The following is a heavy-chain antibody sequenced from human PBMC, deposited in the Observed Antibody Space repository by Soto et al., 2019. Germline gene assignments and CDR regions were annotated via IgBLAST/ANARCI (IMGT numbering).Heavy chain of an antibody. Sequence: QLQLQESGPGLVKPSETLSLTCTVSGGSINSSSYYWGWIRQPPGKGLEWIGSIYYSGSTYYNPSLKSRVTISVDTSKSQFSLKLSSVTAADTAVYYCARHVGYCNSTSCYEIYWYFDLWGRGTLVTVSS. J-gene: IGHJ2*01. CDR2: IYYSGST. D-gene: IGHD2-2*01. V-gene: IGHV4-39*01. CDR1: GGSINSSSYY. CDR3: ARHVGYCNSTSCYEIYWYFDL.